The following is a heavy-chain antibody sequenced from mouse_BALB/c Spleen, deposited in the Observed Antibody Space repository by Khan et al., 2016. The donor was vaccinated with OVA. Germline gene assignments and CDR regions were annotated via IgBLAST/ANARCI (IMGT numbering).Heavy chain of an antibody. CDR2: ISYSGST. Sequence: QLEESGPSLVKPSQSLSLTCTVTGYSITSDYAWNWIRQFPGNKLEWMGYISYSGSTNYNPSLKSRISITRDTSKNQFFLQLNSVTTEDTATYYCARDGSRYNYAMDYWGQGTSVTVSS. D-gene: IGHD2-3*01. V-gene: IGHV3-2*02. CDR1: GYSITSDYA. J-gene: IGHJ4*01. CDR3: ARDGSRYNYAMDY.